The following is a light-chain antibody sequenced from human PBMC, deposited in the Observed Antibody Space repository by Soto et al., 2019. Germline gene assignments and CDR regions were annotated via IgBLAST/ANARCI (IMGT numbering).Light chain of an antibody. V-gene: IGKV3-15*01. Sequence: ERVMTQSPATLSVSPGERATLSCRASQSVSSNLAWYQQKPGQAPRLFIYGASTRATAIPPRFSGSGSGTEFTLTISRLEPEDFAVYYCQQYGSLSWTFGQGTKVEIK. CDR1: QSVSSN. CDR3: QQYGSLSWT. CDR2: GAS. J-gene: IGKJ1*01.